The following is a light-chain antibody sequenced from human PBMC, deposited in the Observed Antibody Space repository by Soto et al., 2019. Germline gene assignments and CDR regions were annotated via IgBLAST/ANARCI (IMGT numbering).Light chain of an antibody. J-gene: IGKJ5*01. CDR3: QQRHMWPIT. CDR1: QSFRGL. Sequence: EVVLTQSPVTLSLSPWERATLSCRASQSFRGLLAWYQQKPGQAPRLLIYDAYNRATGIPPRFSGSGLGTDFTLTISSLEPEDSVVYYCQQRHMWPITFGQGTRLENK. CDR2: DAY. V-gene: IGKV3-11*01.